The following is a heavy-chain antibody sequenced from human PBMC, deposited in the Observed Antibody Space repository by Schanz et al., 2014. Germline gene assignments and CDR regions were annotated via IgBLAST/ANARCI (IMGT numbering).Heavy chain of an antibody. CDR1: GFTFSSYA. V-gene: IGHV3-23*04. CDR2: LSGSGGST. Sequence: VQLVESGGGVVQPGGSLRLSCAASGFTFSSYAMSWVRQAPGKGLEWVSALSGSGGSTYYADSVKGRFTISRDNSKNTLYLHMNTLRSEDTAVYYCAKDSTHIDIVLVPTAIDYWGQGTLVTVSS. D-gene: IGHD2-2*01. J-gene: IGHJ4*02. CDR3: AKDSTHIDIVLVPTAIDY.